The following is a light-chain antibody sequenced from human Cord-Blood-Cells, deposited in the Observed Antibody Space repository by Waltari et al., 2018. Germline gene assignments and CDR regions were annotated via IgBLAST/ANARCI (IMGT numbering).Light chain of an antibody. CDR1: SSDAGGHNY. CDR2: DVS. Sequence: QSALTPPASVFGSPGQSITISCTGPSSDAGGHNYASGYPRHPGKALNLMIYDVSKRPSGVSNRFSGSKSGNTASLTISGLQAEDEADYYCSSCTSSSTLVVFGGGTKLTVL. J-gene: IGLJ2*01. V-gene: IGLV2-14*01. CDR3: SSCTSSSTLVV.